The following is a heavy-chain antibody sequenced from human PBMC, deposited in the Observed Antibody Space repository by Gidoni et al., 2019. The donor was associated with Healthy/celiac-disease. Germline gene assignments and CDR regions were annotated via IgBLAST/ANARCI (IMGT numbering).Heavy chain of an antibody. V-gene: IGHV3-30-3*01. D-gene: IGHD1-26*01. J-gene: IGHJ4*02. CDR3: ARDLQFGSYYDVDY. CDR2: SYDGSNK. Sequence: SYDGSNKYYADSVKGRFTISRDNSKNTLYLQMNSLRAEDTAVYYCARDLQFGSYYDVDYWGQGTLVTVSS.